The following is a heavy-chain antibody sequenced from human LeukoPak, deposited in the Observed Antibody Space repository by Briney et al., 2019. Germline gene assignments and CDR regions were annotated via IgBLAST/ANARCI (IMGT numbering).Heavy chain of an antibody. Sequence: SETLSLTCTVSGDSISNPYYWGWIRQPPGKGLEWIGNISHSGSTFYTPSLRSRVTISLDTSKNQFSLKLNSVTAADTAVYYCARDTWKDYYYYFMDVWGKGTTVTVSS. CDR2: ISHSGST. CDR1: GDSISNPYY. J-gene: IGHJ6*03. CDR3: ARDTWKDYYYYFMDV. V-gene: IGHV4-38-2*02. D-gene: IGHD1-1*01.